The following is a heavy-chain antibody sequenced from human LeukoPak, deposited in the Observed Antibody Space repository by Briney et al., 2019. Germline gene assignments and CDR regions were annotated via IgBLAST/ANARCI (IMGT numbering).Heavy chain of an antibody. CDR1: GYTFTNYD. D-gene: IGHD1-26*01. CDR2: MNPKSGYT. CDR3: ARVTGSIDY. Sequence: GASVKVSCKASGYTFTNYDINWVRQATGQGLEWMGWMNPKSGYTGLAQKFQGRVTMTRDTSISTAYMELGSLRSEDTAVYYCARVTGSIDYWGQGTLVTVSS. V-gene: IGHV1-8*01. J-gene: IGHJ4*02.